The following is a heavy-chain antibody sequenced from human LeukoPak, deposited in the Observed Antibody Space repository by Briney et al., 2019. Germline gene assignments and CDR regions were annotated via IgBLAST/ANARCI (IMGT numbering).Heavy chain of an antibody. J-gene: IGHJ6*04. Sequence: ASVKVSCKASGYTFTSYAMNWVRQAPGQGLEWMGWINTNTGNPTYAQDFTGRFVFSLDTSVSTAYLQICSLKAEDTAVYYCATPGLYCSGGSCPPYYYYGMDVWGKGTTVTVSS. CDR3: ATPGLYCSGGSCPPYYYYGMDV. V-gene: IGHV7-4-1*01. D-gene: IGHD2-15*01. CDR1: GYTFTSYA. CDR2: INTNTGNP.